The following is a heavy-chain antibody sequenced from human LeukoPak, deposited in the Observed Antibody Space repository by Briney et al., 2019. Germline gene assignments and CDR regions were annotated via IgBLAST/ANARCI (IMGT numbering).Heavy chain of an antibody. V-gene: IGHV1-2*02. D-gene: IGHD4-23*01. CDR1: VYTFTGYY. CDR2: INPNSGGT. CDR3: NSRGNSNYYMDV. J-gene: IGHJ6*03. Sequence: GASVKVSCKASVYTFTGYYMHWGRQAPGQGLEWMGWINPNSGGTNYAQKFQGRVTMTRDTSISTAYMELSRLRSDDTAVYYCNSRGNSNYYMDVWGKGTTVTISS.